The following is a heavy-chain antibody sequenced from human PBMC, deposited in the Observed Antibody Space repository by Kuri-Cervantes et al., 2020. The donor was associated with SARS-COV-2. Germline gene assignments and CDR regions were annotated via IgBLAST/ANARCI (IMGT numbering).Heavy chain of an antibody. CDR2: FYTTERI. CDR3: ARDVVHTYGWRAFDY. D-gene: IGHD5-18*01. Sequence: LRLSCTVSGASISNGSYYWGWIRQPAGKGLEWIGRFYTTERINYNPSLKSRVTISVDTSKNQFSLRLTSVTAADTAVYYCARDVVHTYGWRAFDYWGQGSLVTVSS. V-gene: IGHV4-61*02. J-gene: IGHJ4*02. CDR1: GASISNGSYY.